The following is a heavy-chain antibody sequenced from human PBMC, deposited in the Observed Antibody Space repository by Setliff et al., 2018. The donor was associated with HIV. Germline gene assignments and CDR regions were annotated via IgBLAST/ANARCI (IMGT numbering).Heavy chain of an antibody. CDR3: ARGKGVGGVIITGGLDV. D-gene: IGHD3-10*01. CDR2: IGTQNGNT. J-gene: IGHJ6*04. Sequence: GASVKVSCKASGGTFSSYAISWVRQAPGQGLEWMGWIGTQNGNTNYAQKFQGRVTMTTDTSTNTAYMELSSLTSDDTAVYYCARGKGVGGVIITGGLDVWGKGTTVTVSS. CDR1: GGTFSSYA. V-gene: IGHV1-18*01.